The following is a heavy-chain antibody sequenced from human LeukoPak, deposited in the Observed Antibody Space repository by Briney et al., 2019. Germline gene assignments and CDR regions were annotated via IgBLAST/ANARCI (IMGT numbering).Heavy chain of an antibody. D-gene: IGHD2-8*02. CDR1: GYTFTSYY. CDR2: INPRNGAT. J-gene: IGHJ5*01. CDR3: ARDPRDTGGSYDS. Sequence: ASVKVSCKASGYTFTSYYIHWVRQAPGQGPDWMGCINPRNGATYYSQKFKDRVTMTRDTSISTAYMEVSSLNSDDTAVYYCARDPRDTGGSYDSWGQGTLLTVSS. V-gene: IGHV1-2*02.